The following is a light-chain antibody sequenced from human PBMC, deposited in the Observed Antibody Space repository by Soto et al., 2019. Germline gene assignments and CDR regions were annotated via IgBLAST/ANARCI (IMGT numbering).Light chain of an antibody. J-gene: IGLJ2*01. CDR3: SSYTTRSTLV. CDR2: DVT. V-gene: IGLV2-14*01. Sequence: QSVLTQPASVSGSPGPAITISCTGTSSDVGAYYFASWYQHYPGKAPKLVTFDVTPRPPGMSDRFSGSKSANTASLTISGLQAEDEAFYYCSSYTTRSTLVFGGGTKLTVL. CDR1: SSDVGAYYF.